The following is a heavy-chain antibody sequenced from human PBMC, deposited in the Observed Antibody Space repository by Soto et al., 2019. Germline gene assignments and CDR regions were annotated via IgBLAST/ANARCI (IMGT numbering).Heavy chain of an antibody. CDR3: AKDLYSGSSHPDY. J-gene: IGHJ4*02. Sequence: WGSLGLSCESSGFTFSSHGMHWVRQAPGKGLDWVAVISYDGSNKYYADSVNGRFTISRDNSKNTLYLQMNSLRAGDTAVYYCAKDLYSGSSHPDYWGQGTLVTVS. CDR1: GFTFSSHG. D-gene: IGHD1-26*01. V-gene: IGHV3-30*18. CDR2: ISYDGSNK.